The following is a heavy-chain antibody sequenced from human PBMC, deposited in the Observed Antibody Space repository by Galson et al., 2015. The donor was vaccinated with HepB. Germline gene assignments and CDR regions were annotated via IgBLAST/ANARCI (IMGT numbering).Heavy chain of an antibody. V-gene: IGHV5-10-1*01. D-gene: IGHD5-12*01. Sequence: PSDSYTNYSPSFQGRVTISADKSISTAYLQWSSLKASDTAMYYCAIRPVATHGIHYYYDMDVWGQGTTVAVSS. J-gene: IGHJ6*02. CDR2: PSDSYT. CDR3: AIRPVATHGIHYYYDMDV.